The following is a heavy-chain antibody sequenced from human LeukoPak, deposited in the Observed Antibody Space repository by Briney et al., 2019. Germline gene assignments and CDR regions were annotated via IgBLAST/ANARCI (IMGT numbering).Heavy chain of an antibody. V-gene: IGHV1-18*01. Sequence: ASVKVSCKTFNYTFTAYGINWVRQAPGQGLEWVGWIRSDNGKTNYAQELQGRVTLTTDTTTSTAYMELRSLRSDDTAIYYCARDYSSGWYSVDYWGQGTLITVSS. J-gene: IGHJ4*02. CDR2: IRSDNGKT. CDR1: NYTFTAYG. CDR3: ARDYSSGWYSVDY. D-gene: IGHD6-19*01.